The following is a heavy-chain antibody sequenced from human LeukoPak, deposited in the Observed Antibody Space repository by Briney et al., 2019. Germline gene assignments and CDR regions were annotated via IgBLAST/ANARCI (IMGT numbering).Heavy chain of an antibody. D-gene: IGHD5/OR15-5a*01. Sequence: GGSLRHSCSAPGLSVSSKYMSSVRQAPGKGLEWVSVIYSGDRTYYADSVKGRFTISRDSSKNTLYLQMNNLSVEDTAVYYCERVSMSQYWGQGTLVTVSS. V-gene: IGHV3-53*01. CDR2: IYSGDRT. J-gene: IGHJ4*02. CDR1: GLSVSSKY. CDR3: ERVSMSQY.